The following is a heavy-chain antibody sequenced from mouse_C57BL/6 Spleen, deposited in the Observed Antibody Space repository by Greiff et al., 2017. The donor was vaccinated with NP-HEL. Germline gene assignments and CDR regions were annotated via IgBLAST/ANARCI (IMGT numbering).Heavy chain of an antibody. CDR1: GFTFSSSA. Sequence: EVQLVESGEGLVKPGGSLKLSCAASGFTFSSSAMSWVRQTPEKRLEWVAYISSGGVYIYYADTVKGRFPISRDNARNTRYLQMSSLKAEDTAMYYCTRDSDYDAMDYWGQGTSVTVSS. CDR3: TRDSDYDAMDY. CDR2: ISSGGVYI. J-gene: IGHJ4*01. V-gene: IGHV5-9-1*02.